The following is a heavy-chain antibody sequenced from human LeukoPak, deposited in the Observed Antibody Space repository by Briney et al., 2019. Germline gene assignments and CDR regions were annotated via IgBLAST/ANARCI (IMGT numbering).Heavy chain of an antibody. D-gene: IGHD6-19*01. CDR1: GYTFTGYY. CDR3: ARRIAVAAPTGAFDI. CDR2: INPNSGGT. V-gene: IGHV1-2*02. Sequence: GASVKVSCKASGYTFTGYYMHWVRQAPGQGLEWMGWINPNSGGTNYAQKFQGRVTMTRDTSISTAYMELSRLRSDDTAVYYCARRIAVAAPTGAFDIWGQGTMVTVSS. J-gene: IGHJ3*02.